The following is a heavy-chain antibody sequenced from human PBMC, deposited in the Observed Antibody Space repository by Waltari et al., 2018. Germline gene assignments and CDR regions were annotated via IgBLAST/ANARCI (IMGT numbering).Heavy chain of an antibody. J-gene: IGHJ4*02. Sequence: QVQLQESGPGLVKPSETLSLTCAVSGYSISSGYYWGWIRQPPGKGLEWIGSIYHSGSTYYNPSLKSRVTISVDTSKNQFSLKLSSVTAADTAVYYCARHSGDYGSGSYSFDYWGQGTLVTVSS. V-gene: IGHV4-38-2*01. D-gene: IGHD3-10*01. CDR2: IYHSGST. CDR3: ARHSGDYGSGSYSFDY. CDR1: GYSISSGYY.